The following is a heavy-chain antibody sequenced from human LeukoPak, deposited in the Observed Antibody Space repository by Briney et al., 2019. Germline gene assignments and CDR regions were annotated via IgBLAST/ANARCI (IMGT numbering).Heavy chain of an antibody. Sequence: SETLSLTCTVSGDSLSRYYGSWLRQPAGKGLEWIGRIYTSGSTNYNPSLKSRVNMSVDQSNNRFSSKMQSVTCGVTAVLYCARETMYQVVVWFDGGGEGRLVSVSS. V-gene: IGHV4-4*07. J-gene: IGHJ5*02. CDR3: ARETMYQVVVWFDG. CDR1: GDSLSRYY. CDR2: IYTSGST. D-gene: IGHD2-2*01.